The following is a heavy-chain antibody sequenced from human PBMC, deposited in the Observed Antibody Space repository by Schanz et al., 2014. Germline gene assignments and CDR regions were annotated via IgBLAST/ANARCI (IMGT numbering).Heavy chain of an antibody. D-gene: IGHD1-1*01. CDR1: GFTFRGYA. CDR2: ISWNSGTI. Sequence: EVQLLESGGGLVQPGGSLRLSCAASGFTFRGYAMSWVRQAPGRGLEWVSVISWNSGTIGYADSVKGRFTISRDNSKNTLYLQMNSLRAEDTAVYYCTRDVRLDRRGNWFDSWGQGTLVTVSS. CDR3: TRDVRLDRRGNWFDS. J-gene: IGHJ5*01. V-gene: IGHV3-23*01.